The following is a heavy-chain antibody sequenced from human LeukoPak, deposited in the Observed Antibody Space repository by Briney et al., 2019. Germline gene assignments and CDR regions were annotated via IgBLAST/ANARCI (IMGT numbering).Heavy chain of an antibody. CDR2: IYSDGITT. J-gene: IGHJ4*02. D-gene: IGHD3/OR15-3a*01. CDR1: GFTFSSYW. CDR3: ARGTYLDY. V-gene: IGHV3-74*01. Sequence: RTGGSLRLSCAASGFTFSSYWMHWVRQAPGKGLAWVSRIYSDGITTTYADSVKGRFTISRDNAKNMLYLQMNSLRAEDTAVYYCARGTYLDYRGQGTLVTVSS.